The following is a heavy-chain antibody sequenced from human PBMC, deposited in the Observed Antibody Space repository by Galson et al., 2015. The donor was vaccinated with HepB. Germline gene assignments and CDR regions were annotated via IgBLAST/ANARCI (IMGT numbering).Heavy chain of an antibody. CDR1: GFTFSSYA. Sequence: SLRLSCAASGFTFSSYAMHWVRQAPGKGLEWVAVISYDGSNKYYADSVKGRFTISRDNSKNTLYLQMNSLRAEDTAVYYCARDQGGVVPAATAMDVWGKGTTVTVSS. CDR2: ISYDGSNK. J-gene: IGHJ6*04. CDR3: ARDQGGVVPAATAMDV. V-gene: IGHV3-30-3*01. D-gene: IGHD2-2*01.